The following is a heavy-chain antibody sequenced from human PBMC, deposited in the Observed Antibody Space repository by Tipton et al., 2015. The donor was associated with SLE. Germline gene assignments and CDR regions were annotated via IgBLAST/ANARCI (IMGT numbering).Heavy chain of an antibody. CDR3: ARGGSISGVDY. CDR2: ISTYNGNT. D-gene: IGHD2-2*02. CDR1: GYTFTSYV. J-gene: IGHJ4*02. Sequence: QVQLVQSGAEVKKPGVSVKVSCEASGYTFTSYVITWVRQAPGQGLEWMGRISTYNGNTNYAQKLQGRVTMTTDTSTSTAYMERRSLRSDDTAVYCCARGGSISGVDYWGQGTLVTVSS. V-gene: IGHV1-18*01.